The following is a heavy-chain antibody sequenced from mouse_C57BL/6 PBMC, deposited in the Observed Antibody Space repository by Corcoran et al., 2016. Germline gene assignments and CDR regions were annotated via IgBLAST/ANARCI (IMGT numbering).Heavy chain of an antibody. D-gene: IGHD2-2*01. Sequence: QVQLKQSGAELVRPGASVKLSCKASGYTFTDYYINWVKQRPGQGLEWIARIYPGSGNTYYNEKFKGKATLTAEKSSSTAYMQLSSLTSEDSAVYFCAREGLRRAMDYWGQGTSVTVSS. CDR1: GYTFTDYY. CDR3: AREGLRRAMDY. J-gene: IGHJ4*01. V-gene: IGHV1-76*01. CDR2: IYPGSGNT.